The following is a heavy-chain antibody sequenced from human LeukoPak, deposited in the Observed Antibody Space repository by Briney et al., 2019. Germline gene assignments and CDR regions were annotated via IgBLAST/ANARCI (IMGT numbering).Heavy chain of an antibody. Sequence: KPSETLSLTCTVSGGSISSYYWSWIRQPAGKGLEWIGRIYTSGSTNYNPSLKSRVTMSVDTSKNQFSLKLSSVTAADTAVYYCASDLTFITMVRGVRPHFNWFDPWGQGTLVTVSS. CDR1: GGSISSYY. V-gene: IGHV4-4*07. CDR3: ASDLTFITMVRGVRPHFNWFDP. J-gene: IGHJ5*02. D-gene: IGHD3-10*01. CDR2: IYTSGST.